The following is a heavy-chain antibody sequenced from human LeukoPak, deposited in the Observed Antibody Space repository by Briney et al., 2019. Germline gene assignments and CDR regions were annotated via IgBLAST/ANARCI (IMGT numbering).Heavy chain of an antibody. CDR3: ARAEASVTAFDF. Sequence: GGSLRLSCAASGFTFDGYTMNWVRQAPWKGLEWVASISSRSDYIYYADSVRGRFTVSRENAKNSLSLQMNTLRAEDTATYYCARAEASVTAFDFWGQGTLVTVSS. J-gene: IGHJ4*02. V-gene: IGHV3-21*01. CDR2: ISSRSDYI. CDR1: GFTFDGYT. D-gene: IGHD2-21*02.